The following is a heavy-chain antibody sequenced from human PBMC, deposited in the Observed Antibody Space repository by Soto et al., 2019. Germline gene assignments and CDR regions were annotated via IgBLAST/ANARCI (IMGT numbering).Heavy chain of an antibody. D-gene: IGHD3-22*01. Sequence: GGSLRLSCKGSGYSFTSYWIGWVRQMPGKGLEWMGIIYPGDSDTRYSPSFQGQVTISADKSISTAYLQWSSLKASDTAMYYCARLPYYYDSSGYYYDQVLYFDYWGQGTLVTVSS. CDR1: GYSFTSYW. CDR2: IYPGDSDT. V-gene: IGHV5-51*01. J-gene: IGHJ4*02. CDR3: ARLPYYYDSSGYYYDQVLYFDY.